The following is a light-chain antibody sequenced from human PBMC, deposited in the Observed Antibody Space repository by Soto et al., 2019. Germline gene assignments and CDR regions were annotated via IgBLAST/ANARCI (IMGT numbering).Light chain of an antibody. V-gene: IGKV1-5*01. Sequence: DIQMTQSPSTLSASVGDRVTITCRASQSISSWLAWYQQKPGKAPKLLIYDASSLESGVPSRFSGSGSGTEFTLPISSLQPDDFATYYCQHHYFGGGNKVEIK. CDR2: DAS. J-gene: IGKJ4*01. CDR1: QSISSW. CDR3: QHHY.